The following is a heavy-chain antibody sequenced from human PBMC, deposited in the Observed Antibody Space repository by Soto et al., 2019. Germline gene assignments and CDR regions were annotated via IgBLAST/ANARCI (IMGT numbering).Heavy chain of an antibody. V-gene: IGHV4-61*01. CDR2: IYYSGST. D-gene: IGHD3-3*01. CDR1: GGSVSSGSYY. J-gene: IGHJ6*02. CDR3: ARGVHGRITIFGVVIPPPDV. Sequence: SETLSLTCTVSGGSVSSGSYYWSWIRQPPGKGLEWIGYIYYSGSTNYNPSLKSRVTISVDTSKNQFSLKLSSVTAADTAVYYCARGVHGRITIFGVVIPPPDVWGQGTTVTVSS.